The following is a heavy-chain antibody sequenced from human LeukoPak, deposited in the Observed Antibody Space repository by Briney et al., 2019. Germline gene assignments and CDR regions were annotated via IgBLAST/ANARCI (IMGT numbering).Heavy chain of an antibody. D-gene: IGHD1-7*01. CDR2: ISGSGGST. CDR3: AEKKNFYFDY. CDR1: GFTFSNYA. J-gene: IGHJ4*02. Sequence: PGGSLRLSCAASGFTFSNYAMSWVRQAPGKGLEWVSAISGSGGSTYYADSVKGRFTISRDNSKNTLYLQMNSLKAEDTAVYYCAEKKNFYFDYWGQGTLVTVSS. V-gene: IGHV3-23*01.